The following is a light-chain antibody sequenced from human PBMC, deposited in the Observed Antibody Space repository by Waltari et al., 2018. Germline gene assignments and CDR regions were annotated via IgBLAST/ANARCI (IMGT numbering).Light chain of an antibody. Sequence: SALTHPASVSGSPGQSIPISGPGTRRAIGTYNFVSWYQEYPGKAPKLIIYEATKRPSGVSDRFSASKSGNTASLTISGLQADDEADYSCCSYAGGTAYVFGTGTRVTVL. J-gene: IGLJ1*01. CDR2: EAT. V-gene: IGLV2-23*01. CDR3: CSYAGGTAYV. CDR1: RRAIGTYNF.